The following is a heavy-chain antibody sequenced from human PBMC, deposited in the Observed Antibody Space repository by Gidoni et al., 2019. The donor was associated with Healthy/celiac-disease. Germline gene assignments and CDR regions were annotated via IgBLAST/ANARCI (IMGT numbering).Heavy chain of an antibody. D-gene: IGHD6-13*01. CDR2: ISWNSGSI. CDR3: AKADHSSWSILLDY. V-gene: IGHV3-9*01. CDR1: GFTFDDYA. Sequence: EVQLVESGGGLVQRGRSLRLSCAASGFTFDDYAMHWVRQAPGTGLEWVSGISWNSGSIGYADSVKGRFTISRDNAKNSLYLQMNSLRAEDTALYYCAKADHSSWSILLDYWGQGTLVTVPS. J-gene: IGHJ4*02.